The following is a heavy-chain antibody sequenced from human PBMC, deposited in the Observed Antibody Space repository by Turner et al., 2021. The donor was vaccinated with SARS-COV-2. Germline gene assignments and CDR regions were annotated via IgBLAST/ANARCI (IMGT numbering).Heavy chain of an antibody. CDR1: GYTLTELS. D-gene: IGHD2-2*01. Sequence: GQLGQSGAGGKEAWASGKVPCKISGYTLTELSMYWVRQAPGKGLEWMGGFDPEDGETIYAQNFQGRVTMTEDTSTDTAYMELSSLRSEDTAVYFCATGYQLRVNWFDPWGQGTLVTVSS. J-gene: IGHJ5*02. CDR2: FDPEDGET. CDR3: ATGYQLRVNWFDP. V-gene: IGHV1-24*01.